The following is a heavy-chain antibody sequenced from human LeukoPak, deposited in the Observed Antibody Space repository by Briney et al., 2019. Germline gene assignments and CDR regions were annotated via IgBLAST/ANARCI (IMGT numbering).Heavy chain of an antibody. Sequence: SETLSLTCTVSGGSISSSSYYWGWIRQSPGKGLEWVGSVSYSGITYYNPSLKSRLTISVDTSKNQFSLKLTSVTAADTAVYYCARHAGYTYGLLDYWGQGTLVTVSS. D-gene: IGHD5-18*01. CDR2: VSYSGIT. J-gene: IGHJ4*02. CDR1: GGSISSSSYY. CDR3: ARHAGYTYGLLDY. V-gene: IGHV4-39*01.